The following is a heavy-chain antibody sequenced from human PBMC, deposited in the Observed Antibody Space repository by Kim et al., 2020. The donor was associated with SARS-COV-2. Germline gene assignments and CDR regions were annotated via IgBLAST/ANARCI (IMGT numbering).Heavy chain of an antibody. D-gene: IGHD3-22*01. CDR2: IIGREDLK. CDR1: GFSFGTSA. J-gene: IGHJ2*01. Sequence: GGSLRLSCTASGFSFGTSAMTWVRQAPGRGLEWVSSIIGREDLKYYADSVKGRFAISRDASKNTLYLQMNSLRAEDTALYFCAKEGDRSPYYSWYFDLWGRGSLVTLSS. CDR3: AKEGDRSPYYSWYFDL. V-gene: IGHV3-23*01.